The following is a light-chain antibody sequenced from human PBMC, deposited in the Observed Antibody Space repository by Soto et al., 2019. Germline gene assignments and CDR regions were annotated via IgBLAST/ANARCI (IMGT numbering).Light chain of an antibody. CDR3: QQYSNWPPIT. J-gene: IGKJ5*01. Sequence: DIQMTQSPSSLSASVGDRVTITCRASQIISTYLNWYQQERGKAPKLLIYAASTLQSGVPSRFSGSGSGTEFTLTISSLQSEDFAVYYCQQYSNWPPITFGQGTRLEIK. V-gene: IGKV1-39*01. CDR2: AAS. CDR1: QIISTY.